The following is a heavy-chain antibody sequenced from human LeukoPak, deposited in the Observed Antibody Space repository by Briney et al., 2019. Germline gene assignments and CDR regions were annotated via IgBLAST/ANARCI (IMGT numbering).Heavy chain of an antibody. CDR2: ISSSGSTI. D-gene: IGHD2-15*01. Sequence: GGPLRLSCAACGFTFSDYYMSWIRQAPGRGLEWVSYISSSGSTIYYADSVKGRFTISRDNAKNSLYLQMNSLRAEDAAVYYCAREGCSGGSCYSPYYYYYYMDVWGKGTTVTVSS. J-gene: IGHJ6*03. V-gene: IGHV3-11*01. CDR1: GFTFSDYY. CDR3: AREGCSGGSCYSPYYYYYYMDV.